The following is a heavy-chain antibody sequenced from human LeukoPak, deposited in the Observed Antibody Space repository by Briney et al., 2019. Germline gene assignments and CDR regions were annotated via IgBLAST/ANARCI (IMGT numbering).Heavy chain of an antibody. J-gene: IGHJ4*02. CDR3: ARDRGSRYYFDY. CDR2: ISSSGSTM. V-gene: IGHV3-48*03. Sequence: GGSLRLSCAASGFTFNSYEMNWVRQAPGKGLEWVSYISSSGSTMYYAGSVKGRFTISRDNAKNSLYLQMNSLRAEDTAVYYCARDRGSRYYFDYWGQGTLVTVSS. CDR1: GFTFNSYE. D-gene: IGHD1-26*01.